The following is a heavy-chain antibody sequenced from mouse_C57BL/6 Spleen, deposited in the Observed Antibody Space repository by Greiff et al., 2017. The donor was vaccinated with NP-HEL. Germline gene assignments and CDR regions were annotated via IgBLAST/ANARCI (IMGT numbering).Heavy chain of an antibody. CDR1: GYAFSSYW. D-gene: IGHD2-3*01. J-gene: IGHJ3*01. CDR2: IYPGDGDT. Sequence: QVQLKESGAELVKPGASVKISCKASGYAFSSYWMNWVKQRPGKGLEWIGQIYPGDGDTNYNGKFKGKATLTADKSSSTAYMQLSSLTSEDSAVYFCARVGYYAWFAYWGQGTLVTVSA. V-gene: IGHV1-80*01. CDR3: ARVGYYAWFAY.